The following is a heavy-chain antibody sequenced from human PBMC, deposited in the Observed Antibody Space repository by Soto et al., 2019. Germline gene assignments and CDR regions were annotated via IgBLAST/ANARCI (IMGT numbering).Heavy chain of an antibody. D-gene: IGHD2-8*01. CDR1: GDSVSTNSAT. V-gene: IGHV6-1*01. Sequence: QVQLQQSGPGLVKPSQTLSLTCAISGDSVSTNSATWDWIRQSPSRGLEWLGRTYYRSKWDSDYDASVTGRININPDTSTNHVSLHLDSVTPDDTAVYYCARLIGNSWLDSWGQGTLVTVSS. CDR2: TYYRSKWDS. J-gene: IGHJ5*01. CDR3: ARLIGNSWLDS.